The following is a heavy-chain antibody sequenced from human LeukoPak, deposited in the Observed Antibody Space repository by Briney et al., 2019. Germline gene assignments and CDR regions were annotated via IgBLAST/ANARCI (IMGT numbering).Heavy chain of an antibody. J-gene: IGHJ4*02. D-gene: IGHD4-17*01. V-gene: IGHV3-7*01. CDR1: GFTFSCYW. Sequence: LGGSLRLSCAASGFTFSCYWMSWVRQAPGKGLEWVANIKQDGSEKYYVDSVKGRFTISRDNAKNSLYLQMNSLRAEDTAVYYCARDSTYGDYVDYWGQGTLVTVSS. CDR2: IKQDGSEK. CDR3: ARDSTYGDYVDY.